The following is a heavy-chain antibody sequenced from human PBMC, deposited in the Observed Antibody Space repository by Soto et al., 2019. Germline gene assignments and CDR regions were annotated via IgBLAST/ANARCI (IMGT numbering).Heavy chain of an antibody. CDR1: GYTFTSYD. D-gene: IGHD3-22*01. CDR3: ARDRSGYCDN. V-gene: IGHV1-8*01. Sequence: QVQLVQSGAEVKKPGASVKVSCKASGYTFTSYDINWVRQATGQGREWMGCMNPNSGNTGYAPKFQGRATITRHTSIRTAYMELSSLRSDVTAVYYCARDRSGYCDNWGQGTLVTVSS. CDR2: MNPNSGNT. J-gene: IGHJ4*02.